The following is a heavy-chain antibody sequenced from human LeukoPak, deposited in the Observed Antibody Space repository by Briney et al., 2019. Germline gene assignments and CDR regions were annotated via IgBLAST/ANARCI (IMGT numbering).Heavy chain of an antibody. CDR1: GFTFSSYG. V-gene: IGHV3-33*01. CDR2: IWYDGSNK. D-gene: IGHD3-9*01. J-gene: IGHJ5*02. CDR3: ARDYYDILTGDTHNWFDP. Sequence: GGSLRLSCAASGFTFSSYGMHWVRQAPGKGLEWVAVIWYDGSNKYYADSVKGRFTISRDNSKNTLYLQMNSLRAEDTAVYYCARDYYDILTGDTHNWFDPWGQGTLVTVSS.